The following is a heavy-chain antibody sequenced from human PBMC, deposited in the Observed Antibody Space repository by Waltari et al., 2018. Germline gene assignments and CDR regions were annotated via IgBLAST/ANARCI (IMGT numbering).Heavy chain of an antibody. CDR2: IKQDGSEK. CDR1: GYSISSGYY. V-gene: IGHV3-7*01. CDR3: ARARIAAAGVAHYYFDY. Sequence: VQLQESGPGLVKPSETLSLTCAVSGYSISSGYYWGWIRQPPGKGLEWVANIKQDGSEKYYVDSVKGRFTISRDNAKNSLYLQMNSLRAEDTAVYYCARARIAAAGVAHYYFDYWGQGTLVTVSS. J-gene: IGHJ4*02. D-gene: IGHD6-13*01.